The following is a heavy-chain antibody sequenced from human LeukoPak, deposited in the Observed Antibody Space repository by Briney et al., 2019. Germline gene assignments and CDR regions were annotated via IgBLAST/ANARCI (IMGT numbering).Heavy chain of an antibody. Sequence: PGGSLRLSCAASGFTFSDYYMSWIRQAPGKGLEWVSYISGSGNTIYYADSVKGRSTTSRDNAKNSLFLQMNSLRAEDTAVYYCARDGPSVVTDRLNYWGQGTLVTVSS. V-gene: IGHV3-11*01. J-gene: IGHJ4*02. CDR2: ISGSGNTI. CDR3: ARDGPSVVTDRLNY. D-gene: IGHD4-23*01. CDR1: GFTFSDYY.